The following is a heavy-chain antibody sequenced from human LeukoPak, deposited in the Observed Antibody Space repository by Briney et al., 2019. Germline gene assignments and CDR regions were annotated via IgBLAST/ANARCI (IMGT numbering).Heavy chain of an antibody. CDR1: GYSFTDYY. V-gene: IGHV1-2*02. CDR2: IKPNTGAT. Sequence: GASVKVSCKASGYSFTDYYIHWVRQAPGQGLEWMGWIKPNTGATNYAQTFQGRVTMTRDTSISTAYMELSSLRSDDTAMYYCARQRYYDSSGQFDPWGQGTLVTVSS. J-gene: IGHJ5*02. D-gene: IGHD3-22*01. CDR3: ARQRYYDSSGQFDP.